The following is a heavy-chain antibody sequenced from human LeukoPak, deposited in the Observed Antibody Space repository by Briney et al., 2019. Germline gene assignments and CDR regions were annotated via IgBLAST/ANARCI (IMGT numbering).Heavy chain of an antibody. CDR2: IKSKTDGGTT. Sequence: SGGSLRLSCAASGFSFSDYAMSWVRQAPGKGLEWVGRIKSKTDGGTTDYAAPVKGRFTISRDDSKNTLYLQMNSLKTEDTAVYYCTTGASNYDILTGYWYWGQGTWSPSPQ. V-gene: IGHV3-15*01. D-gene: IGHD3-9*01. CDR3: TTGASNYDILTGYWY. J-gene: IGHJ4*02. CDR1: GFSFSDYA.